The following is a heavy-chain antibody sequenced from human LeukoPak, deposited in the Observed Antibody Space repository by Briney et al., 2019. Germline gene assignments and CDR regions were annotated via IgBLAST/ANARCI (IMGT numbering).Heavy chain of an antibody. D-gene: IGHD4-11*01. CDR2: INPNSGGT. J-gene: IGHJ4*02. V-gene: IGHV1-2*02. CDR3: ARGINYVDYFDY. CDR1: GFTFTSYY. Sequence: GTSVKVSCKASGFTFTSYYIHWVRQAPGQGLEWMGWINPNSGGTNYAQKFQGRVTMTRDTSISTAYMELSRLRSDDTAVYYCARGINYVDYFDYWGQGTLVTVSS.